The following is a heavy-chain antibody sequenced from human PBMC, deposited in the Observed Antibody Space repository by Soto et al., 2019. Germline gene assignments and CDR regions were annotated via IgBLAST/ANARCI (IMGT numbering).Heavy chain of an antibody. Sequence: ASVKVSCKASGYTFSSHDINWVRQATGQGLEWMGWLNPHRGSTAYAHKFQGRVTMTWDASINTAYLELSSLRSEDTAMYYCAGVSSIAARRSFDSWGQGTLVTVSS. CDR3: AGVSSIAARRSFDS. J-gene: IGHJ4*02. CDR2: LNPHRGST. D-gene: IGHD6-6*01. V-gene: IGHV1-8*01. CDR1: GYTFSSHD.